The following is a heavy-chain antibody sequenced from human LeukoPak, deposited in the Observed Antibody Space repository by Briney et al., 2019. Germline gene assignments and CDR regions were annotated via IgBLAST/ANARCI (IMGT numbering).Heavy chain of an antibody. CDR3: ARDLLEYSSSLV. D-gene: IGHD6-13*01. Sequence: PGGSLRLSCAASGFTFSDYYMSWVRQAPGKGLEWVSVIYSGGSTYYADSVKGRFTISRDNSKNTLYLQMNSLRAEDTAVYYCARDLLEYSSSLVWGQGTLVTVSS. V-gene: IGHV3-53*01. CDR1: GFTFSDYY. CDR2: IYSGGST. J-gene: IGHJ4*02.